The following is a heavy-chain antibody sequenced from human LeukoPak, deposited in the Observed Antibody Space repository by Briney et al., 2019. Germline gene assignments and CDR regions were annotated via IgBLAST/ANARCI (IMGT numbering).Heavy chain of an antibody. V-gene: IGHV3-74*01. D-gene: IGHD5-18*01. CDR2: INSDGSIT. CDR3: ARDAVDTANAV. J-gene: IGHJ6*02. CDR1: GFTFTTYW. Sequence: PGGSLRLSCAASGFTFTTYWMHWGRQAPGKGLVWVSHINSDGSITSCADSVKGRFTISRDNAKNTLYLQMNSLRAEDTAVYYCARDAVDTANAVWGQGTTVTVSS.